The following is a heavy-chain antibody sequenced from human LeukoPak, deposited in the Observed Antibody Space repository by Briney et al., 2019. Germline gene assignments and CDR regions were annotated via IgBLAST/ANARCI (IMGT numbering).Heavy chain of an antibody. CDR3: ARSQLWLHYYFDY. J-gene: IGHJ4*02. Sequence: SETLSLTCAVYGGSFSGYYWSWIRQPPGKGLEWIGEINHSGSTNYNPSLKSRVTISVDTSKNQFTLKLSSVTAADTAVYYCARSQLWLHYYFDYWGQGTLVTVSS. V-gene: IGHV4-34*01. CDR2: INHSGST. D-gene: IGHD5-18*01. CDR1: GGSFSGYY.